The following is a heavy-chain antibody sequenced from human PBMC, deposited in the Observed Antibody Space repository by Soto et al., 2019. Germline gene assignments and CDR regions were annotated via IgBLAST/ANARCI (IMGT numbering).Heavy chain of an antibody. CDR2: IYNSGTT. CDR1: GDSFSSDDYY. D-gene: IGHD3-3*01. J-gene: IGHJ4*02. V-gene: IGHV4-30-4*01. CDR3: ARGPSADKVDY. Sequence: PSETLSITCTVSGDSFSSDDYYWSWIRQPPGGGLEWIGHIYNSGTTYSNPSLKSRVTISVDTSKNQFFLNLSSVTAADTAIYYCARGPSADKVDYWGRGTLVTVSS.